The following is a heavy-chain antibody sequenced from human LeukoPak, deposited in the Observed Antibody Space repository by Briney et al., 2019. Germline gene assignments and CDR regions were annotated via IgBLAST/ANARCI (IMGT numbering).Heavy chain of an antibody. J-gene: IGHJ4*02. CDR3: ATSGIGHYYFDF. D-gene: IGHD3-3*01. CDR2: VPNDGTNT. Sequence: SGGSLRLSCAASGFSLSNYWMHWFRQVPGKGLMWVSRVPNDGTNTGYADSVKGRFIISRDDATNTLFLQMNSLRAEDTAVYYCATSGIGHYYFDFWGQGALVTVSS. V-gene: IGHV3-74*01. CDR1: GFSLSNYW.